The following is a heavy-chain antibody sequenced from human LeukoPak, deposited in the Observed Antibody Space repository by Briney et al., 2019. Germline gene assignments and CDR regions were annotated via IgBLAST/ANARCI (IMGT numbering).Heavy chain of an antibody. Sequence: SETLSLTCTVSGGSISSGSYYWSWIRQPAGKGLEWIGRIYTSGSTNYNPSLKSRVTISMDTSKNQFSLKLSSVTAADTAVYYCARGKIWSPVYLSHWGQGTLVTVSS. CDR2: IYTSGST. CDR1: GGSISSGSYY. J-gene: IGHJ4*02. V-gene: IGHV4-61*02. D-gene: IGHD3-10*01. CDR3: ARGKIWSPVYLSH.